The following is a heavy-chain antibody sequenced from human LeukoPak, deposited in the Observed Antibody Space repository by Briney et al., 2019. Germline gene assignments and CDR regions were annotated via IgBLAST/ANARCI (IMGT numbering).Heavy chain of an antibody. V-gene: IGHV1-2*02. CDR2: INPNSGGT. CDR3: AREVGRGGYYYYMDV. D-gene: IGHD3-10*01. CDR1: GYTFTGYY. J-gene: IGHJ6*03. Sequence: ASVKVSCKASGYTFTGYYMHWVRQAPGQGLEWMGWINPNSGGTNYAQMFQGRVTMTRDTTISTAYMELSRLRSDDTAVYYCAREVGRGGYYYYMDVWGKGTTVTVSS.